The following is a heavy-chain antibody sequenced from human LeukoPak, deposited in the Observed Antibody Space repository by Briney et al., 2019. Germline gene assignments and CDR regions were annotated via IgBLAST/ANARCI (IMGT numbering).Heavy chain of an antibody. D-gene: IGHD3-22*01. CDR3: ARVAASGYYDY. CDR1: GGSISSGGYS. V-gene: IGHV4-30-2*01. Sequence: SETLSLTCAVSGGSISSGGYSWSWIRQPPGKGLEWIGYIYHSGSTYYNPSLKSRVTISVDRSKNQFSLKLSSVTAADTAVYYCARVAASGYYDYWGQGTPVTVSS. J-gene: IGHJ4*02. CDR2: IYHSGST.